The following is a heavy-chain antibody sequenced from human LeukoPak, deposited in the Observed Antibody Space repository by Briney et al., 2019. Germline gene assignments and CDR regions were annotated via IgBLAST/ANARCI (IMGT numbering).Heavy chain of an antibody. V-gene: IGHV4-34*01. D-gene: IGHD3-16*01. CDR2: INHSGST. Sequence: SETLSLTCAVYGGSFSGYYWSWIRQPPGKGLEWIGEINHSGSTNYNPSLKSRVTISVDTSKNQSSLKLSSVTAADTAVYYCARARWGNFDYWGQGTLVTVSS. CDR1: GGSFSGYY. J-gene: IGHJ4*02. CDR3: ARARWGNFDY.